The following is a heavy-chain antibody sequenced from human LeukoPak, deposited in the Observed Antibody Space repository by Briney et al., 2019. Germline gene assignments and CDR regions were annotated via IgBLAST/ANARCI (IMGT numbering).Heavy chain of an antibody. Sequence: SETLSLTCTVSGGSISSGSYYCSWIRQPAGRGLEWLGRIYSSGSTNNNPSLKSRVTISVDTSKNQFSLKLSSVTAADTAVYYCARSYYGSGSYYYFDYWGQGTLVTVSS. D-gene: IGHD3-10*01. J-gene: IGHJ4*02. CDR2: IYSSGST. CDR1: GGSISSGSYY. CDR3: ARSYYGSGSYYYFDY. V-gene: IGHV4-61*02.